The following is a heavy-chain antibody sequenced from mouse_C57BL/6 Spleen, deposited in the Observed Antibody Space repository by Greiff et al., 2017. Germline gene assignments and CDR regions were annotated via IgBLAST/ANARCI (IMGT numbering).Heavy chain of an antibody. CDR3: ARDMGYYVFAY. CDR2: ISYDGSN. CDR1: GYSITSGYY. D-gene: IGHD2-3*01. V-gene: IGHV3-6*01. J-gene: IGHJ3*01. Sequence: EVKLMESGPGLVKPSQSLSLTCSVTGYSITSGYYWNWIRQFPGNKLEWMGYISYDGSNNYNPSLKNRISITRDTSKNQFFLKLNSVTTEDTATYDCARDMGYYVFAYWGQGTLVTVSA.